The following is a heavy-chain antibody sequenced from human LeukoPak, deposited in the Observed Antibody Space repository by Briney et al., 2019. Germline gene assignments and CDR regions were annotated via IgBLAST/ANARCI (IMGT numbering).Heavy chain of an antibody. Sequence: PSQTLSLTCTVSGGSISRGGYYWSWIRQHPGKGLEWIGYIFYSGSTYYNPSLKSRVTISVDTSKNQFSLKLSSVTAADTAVYYCAGVISDIVVVPAAISNWFDPWGQGTLVTVSS. CDR3: AGVISDIVVVPAAISNWFDP. CDR1: GGSISRGGYY. CDR2: IFYSGST. D-gene: IGHD2-2*02. V-gene: IGHV4-31*03. J-gene: IGHJ5*02.